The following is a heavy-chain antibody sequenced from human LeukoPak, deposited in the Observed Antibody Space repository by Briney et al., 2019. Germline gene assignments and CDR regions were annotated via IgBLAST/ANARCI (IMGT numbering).Heavy chain of an antibody. CDR2: IYYSGST. J-gene: IGHJ4*02. D-gene: IGHD3-10*01. V-gene: IGHV4-39*07. CDR1: GGSISSSSYY. CDR3: ARDPPLVDRFGESY. Sequence: SETLSLTCTVSGGSISSSSYYWGWIRQPPGKGLEWIGSIYYSGSTNYNPSLKSRVTISVDTSKNQFSLKLSSVTAADTAVYYCARDPPLVDRFGESYWGQGTLVTVSS.